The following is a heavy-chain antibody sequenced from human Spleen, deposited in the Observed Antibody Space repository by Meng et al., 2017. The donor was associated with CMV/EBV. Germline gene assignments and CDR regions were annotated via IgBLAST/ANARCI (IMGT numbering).Heavy chain of an antibody. CDR3: ARLAKKGLIAVATKGWFDP. J-gene: IGHJ5*02. CDR2: IYYSGST. CDR1: GGSISSSSYY. D-gene: IGHD6-19*01. V-gene: IGHV4-39*01. Sequence: ESLKISCTVSGGSISSSSYYWGWIRQPPGKGLEWIGSIYYSGSTYYNPSLKSRVTISVDTSKNQFSLKLSSVTAADTAVYYCARLAKKGLIAVATKGWFDPWGQGTLVTVSS.